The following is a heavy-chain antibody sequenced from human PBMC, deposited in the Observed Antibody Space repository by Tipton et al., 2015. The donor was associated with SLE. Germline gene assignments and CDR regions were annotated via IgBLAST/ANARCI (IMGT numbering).Heavy chain of an antibody. Sequence: SPRLSCAASGFTFSSYSMNWVRQAPGKGLEWVSSISSSSSYIYYADSVKGRFTISRDNAKNSLYLQMNSLRAEDTAVYYCARDGGPIPFDYWGQGTLVTVSS. D-gene: IGHD4-23*01. CDR2: ISSSSSYI. CDR3: ARDGGPIPFDY. V-gene: IGHV3-21*03. J-gene: IGHJ4*02. CDR1: GFTFSSYS.